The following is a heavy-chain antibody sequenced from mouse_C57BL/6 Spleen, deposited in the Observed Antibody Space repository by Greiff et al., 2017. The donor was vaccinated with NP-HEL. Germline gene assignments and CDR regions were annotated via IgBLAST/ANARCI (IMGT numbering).Heavy chain of an antibody. CDR2: IRNKANGYTT. CDR3: AGCSSGYAGFAY. Sequence: DVMLVESGGGLVQPGGSLSLSCAASGFTFTDYYMSWVRQPPGKALEWLGFIRNKANGYTTEYNASVKGRFTISRDKSQSSLYLQMNALRAEDSATDYCAGCSSGYAGFAYWGQGTLVTVSA. D-gene: IGHD3-2*02. V-gene: IGHV7-3*01. CDR1: GFTFTDYY. J-gene: IGHJ3*01.